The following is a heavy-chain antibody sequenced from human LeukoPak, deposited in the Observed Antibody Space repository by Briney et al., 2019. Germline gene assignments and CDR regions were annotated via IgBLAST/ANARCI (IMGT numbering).Heavy chain of an antibody. CDR1: GGSISSGDYY. D-gene: IGHD3-22*01. V-gene: IGHV4-30-4*01. J-gene: IGHJ5*02. CDR3: ARPYYYDSRIDP. Sequence: SQALSLTCTVSGGSISSGDYYWSWIRQPPGKGLEWIAYMYYSGSTYYNPSLKSRVTMSADTSKNQLSLKLSSVTAADTAVYYCARPYYYDSRIDPWGQGILVTVSS. CDR2: MYYSGST.